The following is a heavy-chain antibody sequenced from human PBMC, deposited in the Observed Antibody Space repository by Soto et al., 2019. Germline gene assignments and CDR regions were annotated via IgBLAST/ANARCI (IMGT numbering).Heavy chain of an antibody. CDR1: GLTFSSYA. Sequence: GGSLRLSCAASGLTFSSYAMHWVRQAPGKGLEWVAVISYDGSNKYYAESVKGRFTISRDNSKNTLYLQMNSLRGEDTAVYYCAKEGEALDHWGQGTLVTVSS. D-gene: IGHD3-3*02. CDR2: ISYDGSNK. J-gene: IGHJ4*02. V-gene: IGHV3-30-3*01. CDR3: AKEGEALDH.